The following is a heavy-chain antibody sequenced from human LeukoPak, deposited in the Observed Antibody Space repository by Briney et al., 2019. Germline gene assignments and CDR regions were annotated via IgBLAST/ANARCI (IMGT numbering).Heavy chain of an antibody. V-gene: IGHV3-23*01. CDR3: ATGGGGRF. D-gene: IGHD3-16*01. CDR1: GFTFSSYA. J-gene: IGHJ4*02. Sequence: GGSLRLSCAASGFTFSSYAMSWVRQAPGEGLEWVSAISGSGGSTYYADSVKGRFTISRDNAKNSLYLQMNSLRAEDTAVYYCATGGGGRFWGQGTLVTVSS. CDR2: ISGSGGST.